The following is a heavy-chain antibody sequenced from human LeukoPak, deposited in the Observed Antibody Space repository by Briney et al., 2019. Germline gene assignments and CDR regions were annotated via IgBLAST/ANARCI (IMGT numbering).Heavy chain of an antibody. CDR3: AKPDGYDILTGKPPIDY. J-gene: IGHJ4*02. V-gene: IGHV3-23*01. D-gene: IGHD3-9*01. Sequence: GGSLRLSCAVSGFTFSSDAMSWVRQAPGTGLDRVSAISCSGISTYYADSVKGLFTISRDNSKKTLYLQMNSLRAEDTAVYYCAKPDGYDILTGKPPIDYWGQGTLVTVSS. CDR1: GFTFSSDA. CDR2: ISCSGIST.